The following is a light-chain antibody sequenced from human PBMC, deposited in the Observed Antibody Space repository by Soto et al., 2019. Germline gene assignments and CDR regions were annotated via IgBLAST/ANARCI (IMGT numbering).Light chain of an antibody. CDR2: GAS. CDR3: QQYGSSHWT. CDR1: QSVSSSY. Sequence: EIVLTQSPGTLSFSPGGRATLSCRARQSVSSSYLAWYQQKPGQAPRLLIYGASSRATGIPDRFSGSGSGTDFTLTISRLEPEDFAVYYCQQYGSSHWTFGQGTKVDIK. V-gene: IGKV3-20*01. J-gene: IGKJ1*01.